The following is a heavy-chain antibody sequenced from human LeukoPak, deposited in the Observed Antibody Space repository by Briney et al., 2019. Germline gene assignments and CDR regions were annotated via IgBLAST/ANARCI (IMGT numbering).Heavy chain of an antibody. Sequence: SETLSLTCTVSGGSISSYYWSWIRQPPGKGLEWIGYIYYSGSTNYNPSLKSRVIISVDTSKNQFSLKLSSVTAADTAVYYCARDYYGDFYFDYWGQGTLVTVSS. CDR2: IYYSGST. V-gene: IGHV4-59*01. CDR1: GGSISSYY. J-gene: IGHJ4*02. CDR3: ARDYYGDFYFDY. D-gene: IGHD4-17*01.